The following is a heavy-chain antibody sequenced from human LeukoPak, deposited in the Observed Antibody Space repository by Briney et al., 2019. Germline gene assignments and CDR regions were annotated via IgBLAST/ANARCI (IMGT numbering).Heavy chain of an antibody. V-gene: IGHV1-2*02. CDR3: ARDLEDYSGGSCYPDAFDI. CDR2: INPNSGGT. CDR1: GYTFTGYY. D-gene: IGHD2-15*01. Sequence: ASVKVSCKASGYTFTGYYMHWVRQAPGQGLEWMGWINPNSGGTNYAQKFQGRVTMTRDTSISTAYMELSRLRSDDTAVYYCARDLEDYSGGSCYPDAFDIWGQGTMVTVSS. J-gene: IGHJ3*02.